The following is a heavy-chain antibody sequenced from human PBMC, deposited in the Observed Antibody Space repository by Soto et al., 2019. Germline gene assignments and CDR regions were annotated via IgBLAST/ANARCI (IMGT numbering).Heavy chain of an antibody. Sequence: SETLSLTCAVYGGSFSGYYWSWIRQPPGKGLEWIGEINHSGSTNYNPSLKSRVTISVDTSKIQFSLKLSSVTAAATALYYCAIFWIRFGSGSIKKPHYYYYGMDVWGQGTTVT. V-gene: IGHV4-34*01. CDR1: GGSFSGYY. J-gene: IGHJ6*02. D-gene: IGHD3-10*01. CDR3: AIFWIRFGSGSIKKPHYYYYGMDV. CDR2: INHSGST.